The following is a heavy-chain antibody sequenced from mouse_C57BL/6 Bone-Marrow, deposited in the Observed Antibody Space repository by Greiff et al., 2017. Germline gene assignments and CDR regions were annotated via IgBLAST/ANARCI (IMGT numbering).Heavy chain of an antibody. J-gene: IGHJ4*01. D-gene: IGHD1-2*01. V-gene: IGHV1-20*01. CDR1: GYSFTGYF. Sequence: EVKLMESGPELVKPGDSVKISCKASGYSFTGYFMNWVMQSHGKSLEWIGRINPYNGDTFYNQKFKGKATLTVDKSSSTAHMELRSLTSEDSAVYYCARGYYRLDYAMDYGGQGTSVTVSS. CDR2: INPYNGDT. CDR3: ARGYYRLDYAMDY.